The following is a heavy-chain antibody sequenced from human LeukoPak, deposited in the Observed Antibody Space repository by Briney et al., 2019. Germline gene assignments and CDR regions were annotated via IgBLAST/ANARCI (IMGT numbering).Heavy chain of an antibody. CDR3: ARTFRSGDGYKVGYFDY. CDR1: GFTFNTYA. J-gene: IGHJ4*02. Sequence: GGSLRLSCAASGFTFNTYAMSWVRQAPGKGLEWVSSMSGSGSSTYYADSVKGRFTISRDNSKNTLFLQMNSLRAEDTAIYYCARTFRSGDGYKVGYFDYWGQGTLVTSP. CDR2: MSGSGSST. D-gene: IGHD5-24*01. V-gene: IGHV3-23*01.